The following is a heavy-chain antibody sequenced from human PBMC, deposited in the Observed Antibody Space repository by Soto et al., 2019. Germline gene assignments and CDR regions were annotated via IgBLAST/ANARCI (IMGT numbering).Heavy chain of an antibody. CDR3: ARDRYRLRYFDQDYYYGMDV. V-gene: IGHV3-30-3*01. Sequence: PGGALRLSCAASGFTCSSYAMHWVRQAPGKGLEWVAVISYDGSNKYYADSVKGRFTISRDNSKNTLYLQMNSLRAEDTAVYYCARDRYRLRYFDQDYYYGMDVWGQGATVTVSS. CDR2: ISYDGSNK. D-gene: IGHD3-9*01. J-gene: IGHJ6*02. CDR1: GFTCSSYA.